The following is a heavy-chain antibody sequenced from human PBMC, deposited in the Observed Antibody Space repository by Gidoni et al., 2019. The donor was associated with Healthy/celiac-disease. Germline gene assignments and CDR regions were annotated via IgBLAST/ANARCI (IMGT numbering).Heavy chain of an antibody. CDR3: ARGEDTAMGNGFDY. Sequence: LSLTSPVSGRSISSYYWSWIRQPPGKGLEWIGYIYYSGSTNYNPSLKSRVTISVDTSKNQFSLKLSSVTAADTAVYYCARGEDTAMGNGFDYWGQGTLVTVSS. CDR2: IYYSGST. CDR1: GRSISSYY. D-gene: IGHD5-18*01. V-gene: IGHV4-59*08. J-gene: IGHJ4*02.